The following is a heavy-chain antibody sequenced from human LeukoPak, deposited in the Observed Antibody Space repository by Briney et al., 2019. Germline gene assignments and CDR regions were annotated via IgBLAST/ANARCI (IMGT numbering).Heavy chain of an antibody. CDR1: GYTFTGYY. Sequence: ASVKVSCKASGYTFTGYYMHWVRQAPGQGLEWMGRINPNSGGTNYAQKFQGRVTMTRDTSISTVYMELSRLRSDDTAVYYCARDLRYGSGSPRFDPWGQGTLVTVSS. CDR2: INPNSGGT. CDR3: ARDLRYGSGSPRFDP. D-gene: IGHD3-10*01. V-gene: IGHV1-2*06. J-gene: IGHJ5*02.